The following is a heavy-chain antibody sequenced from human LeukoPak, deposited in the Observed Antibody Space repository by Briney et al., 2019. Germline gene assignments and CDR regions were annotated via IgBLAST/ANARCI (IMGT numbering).Heavy chain of an antibody. V-gene: IGHV4-59*12. CDR1: GFIFNGYT. D-gene: IGHD5-12*01. J-gene: IGHJ6*03. Sequence: PGGSLRLSCEASGFIFNGYTMNWVRQAPGKGLEWIGSIYYSGSTNYNPSLKSRVTMSVDTSKNQFSLKLSSVTAADTAVYYCARDRSAYDYDKRWFYYYMDVWGKGTTVTISS. CDR2: IYYSGST. CDR3: ARDRSAYDYDKRWFYYYMDV.